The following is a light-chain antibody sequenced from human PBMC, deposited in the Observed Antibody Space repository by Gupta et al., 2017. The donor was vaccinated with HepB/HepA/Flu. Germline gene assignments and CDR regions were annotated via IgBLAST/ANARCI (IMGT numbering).Light chain of an antibody. CDR3: AAWDKSLRHVV. V-gene: IGLV1-47*01. J-gene: IGLJ2*01. CDR2: RNY. Sequence: QSVLTQPPSASGTPGQRVTISCSGSSSNVGRSFVYWYQQFPGAAPKLLIYRNYKRPSGVPDRFSGSKSGSSASLAISGLRSEDEADYYCAAWDKSLRHVVFGGGTKLTVL. CDR1: SSNVGRSF.